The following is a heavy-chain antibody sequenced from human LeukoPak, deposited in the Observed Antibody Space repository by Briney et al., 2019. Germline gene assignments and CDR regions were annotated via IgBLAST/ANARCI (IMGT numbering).Heavy chain of an antibody. CDR1: GGSISSSSYY. Sequence: SETLSLTCTVSGGSISSSSYYWGWIRQPPGKGLEWIGSIYYSGSTYYNPSLKSRVTISVDTSKNQFSLKLSSVTAADTAVYYCARGTSLYSSGWYPYWGQGTLVTVSS. J-gene: IGHJ4*02. V-gene: IGHV4-39*01. CDR3: ARGTSLYSSGWYPY. D-gene: IGHD6-19*01. CDR2: IYYSGST.